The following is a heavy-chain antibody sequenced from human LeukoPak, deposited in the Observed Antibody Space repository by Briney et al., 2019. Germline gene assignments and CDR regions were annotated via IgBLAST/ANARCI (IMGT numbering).Heavy chain of an antibody. CDR2: INHSGST. D-gene: IGHD2-15*01. Sequence: SETLSLTCAAYGGSFSGYYWSWIRQPPGKGLEWIGEINHSGSTNYNPSLKSRVTISVDTSKNQFSLKLSSVTAADTAVYYCARVPWKYCSGGSCYLDYWGQGTLVTVSS. V-gene: IGHV4-34*01. CDR1: GGSFSGYY. CDR3: ARVPWKYCSGGSCYLDY. J-gene: IGHJ4*02.